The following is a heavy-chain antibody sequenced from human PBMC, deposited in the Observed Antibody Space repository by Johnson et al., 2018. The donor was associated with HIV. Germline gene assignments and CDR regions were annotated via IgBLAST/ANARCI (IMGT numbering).Heavy chain of an antibody. J-gene: IGHJ3*02. CDR1: GFTFSSYA. CDR2: ISYDGST. Sequence: QMQLVESGGGVVQPGRSLRLSCAASGFTFSSYAMHWVRQAPGKGLEWVAVISYDGSTYYADSVKGRLTISRDNSKNTLYLQMNSLRAEDTAVYYCARIVRMTTVVIGDAFDIWGQGTKVTVSS. CDR3: ARIVRMTTVVIGDAFDI. D-gene: IGHD4-23*01. V-gene: IGHV3-30-3*01.